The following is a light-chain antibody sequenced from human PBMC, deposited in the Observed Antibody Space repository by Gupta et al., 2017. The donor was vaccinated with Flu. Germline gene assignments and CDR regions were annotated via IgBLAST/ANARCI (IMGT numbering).Light chain of an antibody. CDR1: SSNIGSNS. J-gene: IGLJ3*02. V-gene: IGLV1-44*01. CDR3: AAWDDSMNGLV. CDR2: SNN. Sequence: QSVLPQPPSVSGTPGQRVTISCSGSSSNIGSNSVNWYQQLPGTAPKLLIFSNNQRPSGVPDRFSGSKCGTSASLAISGLQAEDEADYYCAAWDDSMNGLVFGGGTKLTVL.